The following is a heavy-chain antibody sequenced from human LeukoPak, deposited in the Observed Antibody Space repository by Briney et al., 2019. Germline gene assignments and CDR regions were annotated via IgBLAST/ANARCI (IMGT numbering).Heavy chain of an antibody. CDR3: ARDRYSSGWYGDFDC. D-gene: IGHD6-19*01. CDR1: GFTFSSYW. CDR2: ISSDGSNK. Sequence: GGSLRLSCAASGFTFSSYWMSWVRQAPGKGLEWVAVISSDGSNKYYADSVKGRFTISRDNSKNTLYLQMNSLRAEDTAVYYCARDRYSSGWYGDFDCWGQGTLVTVSS. J-gene: IGHJ4*02. V-gene: IGHV3-30-3*01.